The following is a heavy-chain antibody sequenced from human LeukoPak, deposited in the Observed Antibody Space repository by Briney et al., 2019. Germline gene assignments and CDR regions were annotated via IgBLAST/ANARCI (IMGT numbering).Heavy chain of an antibody. CDR3: ASGLSTWNDPLFDY. Sequence: ASVKVSCKASGGTFSSYAISWVRQAPGQGLEWMGGIIPIFGTANYAQKFQGRVTITADESTSTAYMELSSLRSEDTAVYYCASGLSTWNDPLFDYWGQGTLVTVSS. J-gene: IGHJ4*02. CDR1: GGTFSSYA. V-gene: IGHV1-69*13. D-gene: IGHD1-1*01. CDR2: IIPIFGTA.